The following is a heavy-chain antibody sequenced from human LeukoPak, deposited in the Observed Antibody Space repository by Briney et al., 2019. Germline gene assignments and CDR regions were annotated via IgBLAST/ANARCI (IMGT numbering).Heavy chain of an antibody. Sequence: PGGSLRLSCAASGFTFSNACMSWVRQAPGKGLEWVGRIKSKSDGGTTDYAAPVKGRFSISRDDSKDTLCLQMDSLKTEDTAVYYCTTDVRWELLRIGELTNHWGQGTLVTVSS. D-gene: IGHD3-10*01. J-gene: IGHJ5*02. CDR1: GFTFSNAC. V-gene: IGHV3-15*01. CDR2: IKSKSDGGTT. CDR3: TTDVRWELLRIGELTNH.